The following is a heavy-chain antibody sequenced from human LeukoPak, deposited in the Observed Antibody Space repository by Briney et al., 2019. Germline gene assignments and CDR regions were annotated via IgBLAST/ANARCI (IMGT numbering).Heavy chain of an antibody. CDR2: IKSKSDGGTT. Sequence: GGSLRLSCAASGFTFSSYSMNWVRQTPGKGLEWVGRIKSKSDGGTTEYATPVKGRFTISRDDSDNTLYLQMNSLKNEDTAVYYCTTGSDWGQGTLVTVSS. J-gene: IGHJ4*02. CDR1: GFTFSSYS. V-gene: IGHV3-15*01. CDR3: TTGSD.